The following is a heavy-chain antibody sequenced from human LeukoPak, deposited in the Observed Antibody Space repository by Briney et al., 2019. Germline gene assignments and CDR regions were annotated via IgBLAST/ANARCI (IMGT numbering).Heavy chain of an antibody. CDR2: INTNTGNP. Sequence: WASVKVSCKASGYTFTSYAMNWVRQAPGQGLEWMGWINTNTGNPTYAQGFTGRFVFSLDTSVSTAYLQISSLKAEDTAVYYRARGYCTNGVCPNWFDPWGQGTLVTVSS. J-gene: IGHJ5*02. D-gene: IGHD2-8*01. V-gene: IGHV7-4-1*02. CDR1: GYTFTSYA. CDR3: ARGYCTNGVCPNWFDP.